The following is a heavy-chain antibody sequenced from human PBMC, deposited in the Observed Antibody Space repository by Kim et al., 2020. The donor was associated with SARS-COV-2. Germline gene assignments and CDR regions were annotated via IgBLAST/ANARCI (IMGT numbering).Heavy chain of an antibody. CDR3: AKDRPHYYDSSGYPIDY. Sequence: GGSLRLSCAASGFTFSSYAMSWVRQAPGKGLEWVSAISGSGGSTYYADSVKGRFTISRDNSKNTLYLQMNGLRAEDTAVYYCAKDRPHYYDSSGYPIDYWGQGTLVTVSS. J-gene: IGHJ4*02. CDR1: GFTFSSYA. V-gene: IGHV3-23*01. CDR2: ISGSGGST. D-gene: IGHD3-22*01.